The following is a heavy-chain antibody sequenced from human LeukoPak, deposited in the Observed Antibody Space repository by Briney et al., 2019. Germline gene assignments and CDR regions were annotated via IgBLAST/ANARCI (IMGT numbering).Heavy chain of an antibody. CDR3: ARGGGLHPFDY. D-gene: IGHD2-15*01. J-gene: IGHJ4*02. Sequence: SETLSLTCTVSGGSISSYYWSWIRQPPGKGLEWIGYIYYSGSTNYNPSLKSRVTISVDTSKNQFSLKLSSVTAADTAVYYCARGGGLHPFDYWGQGTLVSVSS. V-gene: IGHV4-59*01. CDR1: GGSISSYY. CDR2: IYYSGST.